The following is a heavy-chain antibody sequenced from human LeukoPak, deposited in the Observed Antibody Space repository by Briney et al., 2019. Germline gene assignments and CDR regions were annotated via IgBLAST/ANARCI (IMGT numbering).Heavy chain of an antibody. CDR1: GFTFSDYY. CDR2: ISSSGSTI. J-gene: IGHJ6*02. CDR3: ARRNNYDILTGYYSPAPHFYYYGMDV. V-gene: IGHV3-11*01. D-gene: IGHD3-9*01. Sequence: GGSLRLSCAASGFTFSDYYMSWIRQAPGKGLEWVSYISSSGSTIYYADSVKGRFTISRDNAKNSLYLQMNSLRAEDTAVYYCARRNNYDILTGYYSPAPHFYYYGMDVWGQGTTVTVSS.